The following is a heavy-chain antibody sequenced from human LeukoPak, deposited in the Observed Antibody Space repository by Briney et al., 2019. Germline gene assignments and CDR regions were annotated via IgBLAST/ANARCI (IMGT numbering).Heavy chain of an antibody. CDR3: ARDPLDSSGSEVDY. J-gene: IGHJ4*02. Sequence: MASQTLSLTCTVSGGSISSGSYYWSWNRQPAGKGLEWIGRIYTSGSTNYNPSLKSRVTISVDTSKNQFSLKLSSVTAADTAVYYCARDPLDSSGSEVDYWGQGTLVTVSS. CDR1: GGSISSGSYY. CDR2: IYTSGST. D-gene: IGHD6-19*01. V-gene: IGHV4-61*02.